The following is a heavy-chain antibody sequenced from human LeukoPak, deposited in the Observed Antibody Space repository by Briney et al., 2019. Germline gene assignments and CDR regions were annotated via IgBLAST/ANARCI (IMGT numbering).Heavy chain of an antibody. CDR1: RFTFSNYG. CDR3: AKDPEYSSDWYWNY. J-gene: IGHJ4*02. CDR2: INSRSSTT. Sequence: TGGSLRLSCAASRFTFSNYGVNWVRQAPGKGLEWVSYINSRSSTTYSADSVKGRFTISRDNSKNTLYLQMNSLRAEDTAVYYCAKDPEYSSDWYWNYWGQGTLVTVSS. D-gene: IGHD6-19*01. V-gene: IGHV3-23*01.